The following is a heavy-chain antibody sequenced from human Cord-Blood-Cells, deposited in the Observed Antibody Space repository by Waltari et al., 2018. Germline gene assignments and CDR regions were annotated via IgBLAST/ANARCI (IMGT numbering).Heavy chain of an antibody. CDR3: AIVGSSGYYYYYMDV. Sequence: QVQLQDSGPGMVKPSETLSLTCTVSGGSISSYYWSWIRQPPGKGLEWIGYIYYSGSTNYNPSLKSRVTISLETSKNQLSLKLISVTAADTAVYYCAIVGSSGYYYYYMDVWGKGTTVTVSS. V-gene: IGHV4-59*01. J-gene: IGHJ6*03. CDR2: IYYSGST. D-gene: IGHD6-6*01. CDR1: GGSISSYY.